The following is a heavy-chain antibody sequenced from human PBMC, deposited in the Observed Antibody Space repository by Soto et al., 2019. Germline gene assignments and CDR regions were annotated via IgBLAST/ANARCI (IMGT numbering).Heavy chain of an antibody. V-gene: IGHV4-30-4*01. Sequence: SVTLSVTCTVAGGSISSGDCYWSWIRKPPGRGLEWIGYIYYSGSTYYNPSLKSRVTISLDTSKNQFSLKLSSVTAADTAVYYCARGGIQLWLPVENEFDYWGQGTLVTVSS. CDR3: ARGGIQLWLPVENEFDY. J-gene: IGHJ4*02. CDR2: IYYSGST. CDR1: GGSISSGDCY. D-gene: IGHD5-18*01.